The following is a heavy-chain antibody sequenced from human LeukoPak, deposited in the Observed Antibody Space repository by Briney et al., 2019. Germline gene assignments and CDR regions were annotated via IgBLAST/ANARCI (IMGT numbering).Heavy chain of an antibody. CDR3: AGDLAGATDY. J-gene: IGHJ4*02. CDR2: IIPIFGTA. D-gene: IGHD1-26*01. CDR1: GGTFSSYA. Sequence: ASVKVSCKASGGTFSSYAISWVRQAPGQGLEWMGGIIPIFGTANYAQKFQGRVTITADESTSTAYMELSSLRSEDTAVYYCAGDLAGATDYWGQGTLVTVPS. V-gene: IGHV1-69*13.